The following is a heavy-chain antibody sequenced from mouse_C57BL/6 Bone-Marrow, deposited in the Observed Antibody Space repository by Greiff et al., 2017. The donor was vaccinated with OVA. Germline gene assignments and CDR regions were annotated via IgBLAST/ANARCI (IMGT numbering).Heavy chain of an antibody. CDR1: GGACPCYY. D-gene: IGHD1-1*01. Sequence: VQLQQSGPELVKPGASVKISCKDCGGACPCYYMNWVKQSPEKSLEWIGEINPSTGGTTYNQKFKAKATLTVDKSSSTAYMQLKSLTSEDSAVYYCAITTVVPFAYWGQGTLATVSA. J-gene: IGHJ3*01. V-gene: IGHV1-42*01. CDR2: INPSTGGT. CDR3: AITTVVPFAY.